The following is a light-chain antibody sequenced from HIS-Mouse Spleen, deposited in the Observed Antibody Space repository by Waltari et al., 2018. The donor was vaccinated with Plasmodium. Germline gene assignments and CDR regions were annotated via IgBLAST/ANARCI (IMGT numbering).Light chain of an antibody. CDR2: DVS. Sequence: QSALTQPASVSGSPGQSITISCTGTSSDVGGYNSVSWYQQHPGKAPNLMIYDVSNRASGVSNRFSGSKSGNTASLTISGLQAEDEADYYCSSYTSSSTLVFGGGTKLTVL. CDR1: SSDVGGYNS. V-gene: IGLV2-14*03. J-gene: IGLJ3*02. CDR3: SSYTSSSTLV.